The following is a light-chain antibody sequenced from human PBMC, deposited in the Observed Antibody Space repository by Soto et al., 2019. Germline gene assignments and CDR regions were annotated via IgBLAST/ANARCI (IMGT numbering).Light chain of an antibody. V-gene: IGLV1-47*01. CDR1: SSNIGSNY. Sequence: QSVLTQPPSASGTPGQRVTISCSGSSSNIGSNYVYWYQQLPRTAPKLLIHRNNQRPSGVPDRFSGSKSGTSASLAISGLRSEDEADYYCAAWDDSLSVYVVFGGGTKVTVL. CDR2: RNN. J-gene: IGLJ2*01. CDR3: AAWDDSLSVYVV.